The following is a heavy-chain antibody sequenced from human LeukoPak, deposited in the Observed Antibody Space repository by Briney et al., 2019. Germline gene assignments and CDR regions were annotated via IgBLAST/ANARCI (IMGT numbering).Heavy chain of an antibody. J-gene: IGHJ1*01. CDR3: AKIGAVAGTYFQH. CDR1: GVSISSSSYY. V-gene: IGHV4-39*01. D-gene: IGHD6-19*01. Sequence: SETLSLTCTVSGVSISSSSYYWGWLRQPPGKGLEWIGSIYYSGSIYYNPSLKSRVPISVDTSKNQFSLKLGSVTAADTAVYYCAKIGAVAGTYFQHWGQGTLVTVSS. CDR2: IYYSGSI.